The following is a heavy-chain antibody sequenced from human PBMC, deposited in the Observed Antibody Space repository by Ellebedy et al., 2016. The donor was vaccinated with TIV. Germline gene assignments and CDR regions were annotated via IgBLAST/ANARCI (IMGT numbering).Heavy chain of an antibody. CDR2: ISYDGSNK. CDR1: GFTFSSYG. V-gene: IGHV3-30*03. J-gene: IGHJ4*02. CDR3: ARGGGGYYPFDY. D-gene: IGHD3-22*01. Sequence: GGSLRLSXAASGFTFSSYGMHWVRQAPGKGLEWVAVISYDGSNKYYADSVKGRFTISRDNSKNTLYLQMNSLRAEDTAVYYCARGGGGYYPFDYWGQGTLVTVSS.